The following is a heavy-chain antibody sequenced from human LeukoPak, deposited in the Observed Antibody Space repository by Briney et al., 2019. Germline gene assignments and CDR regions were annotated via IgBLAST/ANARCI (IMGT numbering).Heavy chain of an antibody. J-gene: IGHJ5*02. Sequence: SETLSLTCTVSGGSISSSSYYWGWIRQPPGKGLEWIGSIYYSGSTYYNPSLKSRVTISVDKSKKQFSLKLRSVTAADTLVYYCARRHLGDRFDPWSQGTLVTVSS. CDR3: ARRHLGDRFDP. CDR1: GGSISSSSYY. V-gene: IGHV4-39*07. D-gene: IGHD3-10*01. CDR2: IYYSGST.